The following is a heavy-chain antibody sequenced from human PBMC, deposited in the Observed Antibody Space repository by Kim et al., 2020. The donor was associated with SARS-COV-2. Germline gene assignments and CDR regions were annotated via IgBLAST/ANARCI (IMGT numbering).Heavy chain of an antibody. Sequence: GGSLRLSCAASGFSFSSYCMHWVRQAPGKGLVWVSRINTDGGSTGYADSVKGRFTISKDNAKNTVYLQMSSLRADDTAVYYCARDSGRIVDYWGQGTLVTASS. CDR3: ARDSGRIVDY. CDR1: GFSFSSYC. V-gene: IGHV3-74*01. D-gene: IGHD3-10*01. J-gene: IGHJ4*02. CDR2: INTDGGST.